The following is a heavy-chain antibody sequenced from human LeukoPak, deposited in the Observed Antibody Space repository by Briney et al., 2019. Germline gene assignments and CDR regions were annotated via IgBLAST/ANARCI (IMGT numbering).Heavy chain of an antibody. CDR3: AKKSGAPANFDY. J-gene: IGHJ4*02. CDR1: GCTFDVHP. V-gene: IGHV3-43*02. D-gene: IGHD6-13*01. Sequence: GGSLRLSCAASGCTFDVHPMHWARQGPGKGLEWVALVSGDGDSTSYADSVKGRFTISRDNSKNSVFLQMNSLRTEDTALYYCAKKSGAPANFDYWGQGTLVTVSS. CDR2: VSGDGDST.